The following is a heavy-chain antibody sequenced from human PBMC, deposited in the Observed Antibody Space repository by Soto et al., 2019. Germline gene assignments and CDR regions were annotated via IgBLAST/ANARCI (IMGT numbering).Heavy chain of an antibody. D-gene: IGHD1-26*01. CDR2: ISSSSSTI. CDR1: GFTFSSYS. Sequence: EVQLVESGGGLVQPGGSLRLSCAASGFTFSSYSMNWVRQAPGKGLEWVSYISSSSSTIYYADSVKGRFTISRANAKNSLYLQMNSLRDEDTAVYYCARDASGTRGYYFDYCGQGTLVTFSS. V-gene: IGHV3-48*02. J-gene: IGHJ4*02. CDR3: ARDASGTRGYYFDY.